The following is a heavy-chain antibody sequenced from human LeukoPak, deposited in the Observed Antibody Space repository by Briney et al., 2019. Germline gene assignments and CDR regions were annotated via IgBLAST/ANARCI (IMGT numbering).Heavy chain of an antibody. Sequence: SQTLSLTCTVSGGSISSGGYYWSWIRQHPGKGLEWIGYIYYSGSTNYNPSLKSRVTISVDTSKNQFSLKLSSVTAADTAVYYCARGRSGYSYVPDAFDIWGHGTMVTVSS. D-gene: IGHD5-18*01. CDR3: ARGRSGYSYVPDAFDI. J-gene: IGHJ3*02. V-gene: IGHV4-31*03. CDR1: GGSISSGGYY. CDR2: IYYSGST.